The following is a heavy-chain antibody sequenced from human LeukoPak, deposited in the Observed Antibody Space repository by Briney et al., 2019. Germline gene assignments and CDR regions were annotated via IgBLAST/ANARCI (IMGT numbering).Heavy chain of an antibody. CDR1: GGTFSSYA. V-gene: IGHV1-69*13. CDR2: IIPIFGTA. J-gene: IGHJ6*03. Sequence: GASVKVSCKASGGTFSSYAISWVRQAPGQGLEWMGGIIPIFGTANYAQKFQGRVTITADESTSTAYMELSSLRSEDTAVYYCAGGPYYYDSSGYYYRYYYYMDVWGKGTTVTISS. CDR3: AGGPYYYDSSGYYYRYYYYMDV. D-gene: IGHD3-22*01.